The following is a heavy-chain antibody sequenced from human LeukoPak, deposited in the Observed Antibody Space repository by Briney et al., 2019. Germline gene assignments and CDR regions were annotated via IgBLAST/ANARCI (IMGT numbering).Heavy chain of an antibody. V-gene: IGHV1-46*01. J-gene: IGHJ6*03. D-gene: IGHD3-10*01. CDR2: INPSGGST. CDR1: GYTFTSYY. Sequence: ASVKVSCKASGYTFTSYYMHWVRQAPGQGLEWMGIINPSGGSTSYAQKFQGRVTMTRDTSTSTVYMELSSLRSEDTAVYYCAKDTRGGILWFGELRYYYYMDVWGKGTTVTISS. CDR3: AKDTRGGILWFGELRYYYYMDV.